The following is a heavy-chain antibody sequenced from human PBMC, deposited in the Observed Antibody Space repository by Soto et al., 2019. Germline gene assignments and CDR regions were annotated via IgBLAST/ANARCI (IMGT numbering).Heavy chain of an antibody. CDR1: GFTFRSYG. D-gene: IGHD5-18*01. Sequence: GGSLRLSCEASGFTFRSYGMHWVRQAPGKGLEWVAVMKSDGSRDHIDSVKGRFTISRDNAKNTLYLQVNSLRAEDTAVYYCARALDTTMASKDTGWDPWGQGTLVPVSS. CDR2: MKSDGSR. CDR3: ARALDTTMASKDTGWDP. V-gene: IGHV3-30*03. J-gene: IGHJ5*02.